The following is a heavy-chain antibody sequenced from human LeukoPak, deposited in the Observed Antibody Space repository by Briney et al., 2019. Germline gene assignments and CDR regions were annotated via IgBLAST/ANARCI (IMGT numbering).Heavy chain of an antibody. J-gene: IGHJ6*03. CDR1: GFTFSDYA. CDR2: MSGGGNT. CDR3: AKGTYYDSSGYRYYVYYMDV. V-gene: IGHV3-23*01. Sequence: GGSLRLSCATSGFTFSDYAMSWVRQTPGKGLEWVSSMSGGGNTYYADSVKGRFTITRDNSKSTLYLQMNSLRAEDTAVYYCAKGTYYDSSGYRYYVYYMDVWGKGTTVTVSS. D-gene: IGHD3-22*01.